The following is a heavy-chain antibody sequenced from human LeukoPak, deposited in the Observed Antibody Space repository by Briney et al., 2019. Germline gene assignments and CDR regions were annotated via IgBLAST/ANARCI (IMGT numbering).Heavy chain of an antibody. D-gene: IGHD4-17*01. V-gene: IGHV3-15*01. CDR1: GFTFSNAW. CDR2: IKSKTDGGTT. CDR3: TTYHLLTTVNYYYYYYMDV. Sequence: GGSLRLSCAASGFTFSNAWMSWVRQAPGKGLEWVGRIKSKTDGGTTDYAAPVKGRFIISRDDSKNTLYLQMNSLKTEDTAVYYCTTYHLLTTVNYYYYYYMDVWGKGTTVTVSS. J-gene: IGHJ6*03.